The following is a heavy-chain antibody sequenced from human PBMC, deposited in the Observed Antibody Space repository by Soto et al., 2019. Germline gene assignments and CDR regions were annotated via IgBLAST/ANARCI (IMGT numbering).Heavy chain of an antibody. CDR1: LGTFSNYT. CDR2: IIPILGIA. Sequence: GSAVNVSCKDPLGTFSNYTISWVRQAPAQEIEWMGRIIPILGIANYAQKFQGRVTITADKSTSTAYMELSSLRSEDTAVYYCARAGCSGGSCFSHPNDYYQDYMDVWGQGTTVTVSS. CDR3: ARAGCSGGSCFSHPNDYYQDYMDV. V-gene: IGHV1-69*02. D-gene: IGHD2-15*01. J-gene: IGHJ6*03.